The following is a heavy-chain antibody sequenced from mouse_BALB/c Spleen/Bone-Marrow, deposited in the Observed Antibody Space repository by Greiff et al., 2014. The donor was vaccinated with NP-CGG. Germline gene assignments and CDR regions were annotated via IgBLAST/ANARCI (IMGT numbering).Heavy chain of an antibody. CDR1: GFNIKDTY. J-gene: IGHJ4*01. CDR3: ARSNPYYDMDY. Sequence: EVKLEESGAELVKPGASVMLSCTASGFNIKDTYMYWVKQRPEQGLEWIGRIDPANGNTKYDPRFQGKATITADTSSNTAYLQLNRLSSEDTAVYYCARSNPYYDMDYRGQGTSVTDSS. D-gene: IGHD6-1*01. CDR2: IDPANGNT. V-gene: IGHV14-3*02.